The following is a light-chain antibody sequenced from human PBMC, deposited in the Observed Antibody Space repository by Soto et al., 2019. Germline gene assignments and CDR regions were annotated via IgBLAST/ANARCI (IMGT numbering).Light chain of an antibody. V-gene: IGKV1-5*01. CDR1: KSISSW. CDR3: QQYNSYLYT. J-gene: IGKJ2*01. CDR2: DAS. Sequence: DIQMTQSPSTLSASVGDRVTITCRASKSISSWLAWYQQKPGKAPKLLIYDASSLESGVPSRFSGSGSGTEFTLTISSLQPDDFATYSCQQYNSYLYTFGQGTKLEIK.